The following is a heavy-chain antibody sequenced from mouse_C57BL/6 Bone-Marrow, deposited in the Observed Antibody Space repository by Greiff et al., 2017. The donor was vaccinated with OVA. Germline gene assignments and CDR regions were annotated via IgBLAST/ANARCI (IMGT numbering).Heavy chain of an antibody. CDR1: GFTFSSYG. CDR3: ARQRYDYGYWYFDV. CDR2: ISSGGSYT. Sequence: EVKVVESGGDLVKPGGSLKLSCAASGFTFSSYGMSWVRQTPDKRLEWVATISSGGSYTYYPDSVKGRFTISRDNAKNTLYLQMSSLKSEDTAMYYCARQRYDYGYWYFDVWAQGPRSPSPQ. D-gene: IGHD2-4*01. J-gene: IGHJ1*03. V-gene: IGHV5-6*01.